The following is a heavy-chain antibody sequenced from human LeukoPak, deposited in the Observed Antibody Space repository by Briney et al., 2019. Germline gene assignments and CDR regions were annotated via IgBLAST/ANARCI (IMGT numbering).Heavy chain of an antibody. D-gene: IGHD3-3*01. CDR2: ISYDGSNK. V-gene: IGHV3-30*18. CDR1: GFTFSSYG. CDR3: AKEPGRREYYDFWSGYYCYFDY. Sequence: GGSLRLSCAASGFTFSSYGMHWVRQAPGKGLEWVAVISYDGSNKYYADSVKGRFTISRDNSKNTLYLQMNSLRAEDTAVYYCAKEPGRREYYDFWSGYYCYFDYWGQGTLVTVSS. J-gene: IGHJ4*02.